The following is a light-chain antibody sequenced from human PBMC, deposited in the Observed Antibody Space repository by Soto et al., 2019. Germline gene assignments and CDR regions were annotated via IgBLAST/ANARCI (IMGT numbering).Light chain of an antibody. CDR2: EAS. Sequence: QLVLTQPASVSGSPGQSITLSCTGPSSDVVSYNLVSWYQQHPGKAPKLMIYEASKRPSGISNRFSGSKSGNAASLTISGLQAEDEADYYCFSYAGNSLNYVFGTGTKLTVL. CDR3: FSYAGNSLNYV. V-gene: IGLV2-23*01. J-gene: IGLJ1*01. CDR1: SSDVVSYNL.